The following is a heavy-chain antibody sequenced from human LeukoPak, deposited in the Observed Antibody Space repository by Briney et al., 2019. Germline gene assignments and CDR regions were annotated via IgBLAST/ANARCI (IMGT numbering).Heavy chain of an antibody. V-gene: IGHV4-31*03. Sequence: PSETLSLTCTVSGGSISSGGYYWSWIRQHPGKRLEWIGYIYYSGSTYYNPSLKSRVTISVDTSKNQFSLKLSSVTDADTAVYYCARGVMAGYIPHPVDYWGQGTLVTVSS. D-gene: IGHD5-24*01. CDR2: IYYSGST. J-gene: IGHJ4*02. CDR1: GGSISSGGYY. CDR3: ARGVMAGYIPHPVDY.